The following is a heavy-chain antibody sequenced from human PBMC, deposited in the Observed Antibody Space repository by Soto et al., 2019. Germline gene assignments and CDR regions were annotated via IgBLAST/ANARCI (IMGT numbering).Heavy chain of an antibody. CDR2: INPNSGGT. J-gene: IGHJ3*02. CDR3: ARPIAAAGHDAFDI. V-gene: IGHV1-2*02. Sequence: QVQLVQSGAEVKKPGASVKVSCKASGYTFTGYYMHWVRQAPGQGLEWMGWINPNSGGTNYVQKFQGRVTMTRDTSISTAYMELSRLRSDDTAVYYCARPIAAAGHDAFDIWGQGTMVTVSS. CDR1: GYTFTGYY. D-gene: IGHD6-13*01.